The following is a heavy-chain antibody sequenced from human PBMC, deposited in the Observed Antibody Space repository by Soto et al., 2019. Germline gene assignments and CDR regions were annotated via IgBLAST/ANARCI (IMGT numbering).Heavy chain of an antibody. CDR1: GFSFSSYG. CDR3: AKQRGGGTYYYYYALDV. D-gene: IGHD1-1*01. CDR2: ISYEGSKK. J-gene: IGHJ6*02. V-gene: IGHV3-30*18. Sequence: ESGGGVVQPGRSLRLSCAASGFSFSSYGMHWVRQAPGKGLEWVAVISYEGSKKNYADSVKGRFTISRDNSKNTLYLQVNSLRPEDTAVYFCAKQRGGGTYYYYYALDVWGQGTTVTV.